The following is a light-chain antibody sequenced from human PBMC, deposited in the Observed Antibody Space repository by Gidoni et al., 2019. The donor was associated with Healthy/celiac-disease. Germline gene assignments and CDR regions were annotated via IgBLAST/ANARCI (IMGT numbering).Light chain of an antibody. CDR1: QSVLYSSNNKNY. V-gene: IGKV4-1*01. Sequence: DTVMTQSPDSLAVSLGERATINCKSSQSVLYSSNNKNYLAWYQQKPGQLPKLLIYWASTRESGVPDRFSGSGSGTDFTLTISSLQAEDVAVYYCQQYYSTPLTFGGGTKVEIK. CDR3: QQYYSTPLT. J-gene: IGKJ4*01. CDR2: WAS.